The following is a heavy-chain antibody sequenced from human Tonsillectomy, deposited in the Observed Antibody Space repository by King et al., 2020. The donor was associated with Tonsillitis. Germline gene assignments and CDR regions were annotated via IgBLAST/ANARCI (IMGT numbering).Heavy chain of an antibody. D-gene: IGHD6-19*01. CDR2: IVVGSGNT. CDR1: GFTFTSSA. CDR3: AAEEAYSSGWNDSAFDI. J-gene: IGHJ3*02. Sequence: QLVESGPEVKKPGTSVKVSCKASGFTFTSSAVQWVRQARGQRLEWIGWIVVGSGNTNYAQKFQERVTITRDMSTSTAYMELSSLRSEDTAVYYCAAEEAYSSGWNDSAFDIWGQGTMVTVSS. V-gene: IGHV1-58*01.